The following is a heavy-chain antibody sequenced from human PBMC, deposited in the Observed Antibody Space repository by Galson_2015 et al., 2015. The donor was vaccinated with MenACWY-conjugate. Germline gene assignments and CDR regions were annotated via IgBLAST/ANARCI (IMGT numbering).Heavy chain of an antibody. CDR1: GGSISRSGYY. D-gene: IGHD3-10*01. CDR2: IYYSGTT. Sequence: TLSLTCTVSGGSISRSGYYWGWIRQPPGKGLEWIGSIYYSGTTYYNPSLKSRVTISVDTSKNQFSLRMISVTAADTAVFYCARTLLSGHVLLWNFDFWGQGTLVTVSS. V-gene: IGHV4-39*07. J-gene: IGHJ4*02. CDR3: ARTLLSGHVLLWNFDF.